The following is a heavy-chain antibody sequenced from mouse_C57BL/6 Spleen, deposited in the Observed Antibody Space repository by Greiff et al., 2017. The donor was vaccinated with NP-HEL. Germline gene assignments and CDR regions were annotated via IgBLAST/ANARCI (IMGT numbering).Heavy chain of an antibody. CDR2: IYPGDGDT. CDR1: GYAFSSSW. Sequence: QVQLQQSGPELVKPGASVKISCKASGYAFSSSWMNWVKQRPGKGLEWIGRIYPGDGDTNYNGKFKGKATLTADKSSSTAYMQLSSLTSEDSAVYFCACQLLRSPFDYWGQGTTLTVSS. V-gene: IGHV1-82*01. D-gene: IGHD1-1*01. CDR3: ACQLLRSPFDY. J-gene: IGHJ2*01.